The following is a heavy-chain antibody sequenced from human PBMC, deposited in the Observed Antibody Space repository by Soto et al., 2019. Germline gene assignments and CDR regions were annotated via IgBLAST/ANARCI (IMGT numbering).Heavy chain of an antibody. V-gene: IGHV4-34*01. CDR3: ARGSPVLRYFDWLPYFDY. CDR2: INHSGST. CDR1: GGSFSGYY. Sequence: SETLSLTCAVYGGSFSGYYWSWIRQPPGKWLEWIGEINHSGSTNYNPSLKSRVTISVDTSKNQFSLKLSSVTAADTAVYYCARGSPVLRYFDWLPYFDYWGQGTLVTVSS. J-gene: IGHJ4*02. D-gene: IGHD3-9*01.